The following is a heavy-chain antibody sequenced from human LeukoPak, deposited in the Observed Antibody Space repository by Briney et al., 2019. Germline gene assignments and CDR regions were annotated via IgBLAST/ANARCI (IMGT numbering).Heavy chain of an antibody. CDR2: ISGSSRYI. CDR1: GFTFRNYT. J-gene: IGHJ4*02. V-gene: IGHV3-21*06. Sequence: GGSLRLSCAASGFTFRNYTLTWVRQAPGKGLEWVSSISGSSRYIHYSDLVRGRFSISRDKAKNSLYLQMDSLTADDTAVYYCARVNSAPAVSLEGSWAGSLGFDHWGQGALVIVSS. CDR3: ARVNSAPAVSLEGSWAGSLGFDH. D-gene: IGHD3-3*01.